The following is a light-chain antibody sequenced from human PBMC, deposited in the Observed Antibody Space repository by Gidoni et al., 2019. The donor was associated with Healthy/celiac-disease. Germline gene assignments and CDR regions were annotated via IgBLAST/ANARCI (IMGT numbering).Light chain of an antibody. J-gene: IGLJ2*01. CDR2: DVS. Sequence: QSALPQPASVSGSPGQSITISCPGTSSDVGGYNYVSWYQQHPGKAPKLMIYDVSNRPSGVSNRFSGSKSGNTASLTISGLQAEDEADYYCSSYTSSSTLAVVFGGGTKLTVL. CDR3: SSYTSSSTLAVV. CDR1: SSDVGGYNY. V-gene: IGLV2-14*03.